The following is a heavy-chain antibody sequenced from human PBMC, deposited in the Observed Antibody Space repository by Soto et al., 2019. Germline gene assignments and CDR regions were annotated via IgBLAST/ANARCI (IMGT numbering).Heavy chain of an antibody. Sequence: GESLKISCKGSGYSFTSYWIGWVRQMPGKGLEWMGIIYPGDSDTRYSPSFQGQVTISADKSISTAYLQWSSLKASDTAMYYCARHKRYCSGGSCYLDACDIWGQGTMVTVSS. J-gene: IGHJ3*02. CDR1: GYSFTSYW. CDR2: IYPGDSDT. CDR3: ARHKRYCSGGSCYLDACDI. V-gene: IGHV5-51*01. D-gene: IGHD2-15*01.